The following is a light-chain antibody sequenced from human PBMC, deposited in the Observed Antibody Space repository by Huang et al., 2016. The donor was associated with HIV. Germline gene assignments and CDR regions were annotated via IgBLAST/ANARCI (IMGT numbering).Light chain of an antibody. CDR2: GTS. CDR1: RSLSSA. J-gene: IGKJ1*01. V-gene: IGKV3-15*01. CDR3: QQYNNWPPA. Sequence: EVVMTQSPVTLSVSPGERATLSCRASRSLSSALAWYQQKLGQAPRLLIYGTSTRATGIPARFSGTGSGTEFTLTSSILQSEDVAVYYCQQYNNWPPAFGQGTKVEIK.